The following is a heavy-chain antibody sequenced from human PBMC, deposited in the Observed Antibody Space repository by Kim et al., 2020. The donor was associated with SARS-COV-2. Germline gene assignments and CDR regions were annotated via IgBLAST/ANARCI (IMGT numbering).Heavy chain of an antibody. CDR2: INPNSGGT. V-gene: IGHV1-2*06. CDR1: GYTFTGYY. J-gene: IGHJ4*02. D-gene: IGHD3-22*01. CDR3: ATNKYYYDSSGYDRRDYYFDY. Sequence: ASVKVSCKASGYTFTGYYMHWVRQAPGQGLEWMGRINPNSGGTNYAQKFQGRVTMTRDTSISTAYMELSRLRSDDTAVYYCATNKYYYDSSGYDRRDYYFDYWGQGTLVTVSS.